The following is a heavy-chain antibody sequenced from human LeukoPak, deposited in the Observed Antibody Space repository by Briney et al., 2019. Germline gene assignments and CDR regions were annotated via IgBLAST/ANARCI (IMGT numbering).Heavy chain of an antibody. D-gene: IGHD6-13*01. J-gene: IGHJ4*02. CDR3: ARIAYSSSWYSGY. Sequence: GESLKISCKGSGYSFATYWIGWVRQMPGKGLEWMGIIYPGDSDTRYSPSYQGQVTLSADKSINTAYLQWSSLKASHTAMYYCARIAYSSSWYSGYWGQGTLVTVSS. V-gene: IGHV5-51*01. CDR2: IYPGDSDT. CDR1: GYSFATYW.